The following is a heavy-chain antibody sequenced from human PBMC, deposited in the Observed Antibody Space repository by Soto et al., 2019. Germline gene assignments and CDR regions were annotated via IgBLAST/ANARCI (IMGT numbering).Heavy chain of an antibody. D-gene: IGHD2-2*01. CDR2: ISYDGSNK. Sequence: QVQLVESGGGVVQPGRSLRLCWAASGFTFSSYGMHWVRQAPGKGLEWVAVISYDGSNKYYADSVKGRFTISRDNSKNTLYLQMNSLRAEDTAVYYCAKDLRGYLDYWGQGTLVTVSS. CDR1: GFTFSSYG. CDR3: AKDLRGYLDY. V-gene: IGHV3-30*18. J-gene: IGHJ4*02.